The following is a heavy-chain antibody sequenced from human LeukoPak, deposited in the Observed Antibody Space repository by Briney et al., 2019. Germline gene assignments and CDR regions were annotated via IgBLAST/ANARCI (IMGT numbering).Heavy chain of an antibody. CDR2: INPNSGGT. Sequence: GASVKVSCKASGYTFTGYYMHWVRQAPGQGLEWMGWINPNSGGTNYAQKFQGRVTMTRDTSISTAYMELSRLRSDDTAVYYCARKYARRGQDLIDYWGQGTLVTVS. CDR3: ARKYARRGQDLIDY. V-gene: IGHV1-2*02. D-gene: IGHD3-16*01. J-gene: IGHJ4*02. CDR1: GYTFTGYY.